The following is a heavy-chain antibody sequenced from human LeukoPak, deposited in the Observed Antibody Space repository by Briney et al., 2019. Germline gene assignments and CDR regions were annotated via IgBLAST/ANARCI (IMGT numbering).Heavy chain of an antibody. CDR3: TSSRIVVVPASFDY. J-gene: IGHJ4*02. D-gene: IGHD2-2*01. Sequence: GRSLRLSCTASGFTFGDYAMSWFRQAPGKGLEWVGFIRSKAYGGTTEYAASVKGRFTISRDDSKSIAYLQMNSLKTEDTAVYYCTSSRIVVVPASFDYWGQGTLVTVSS. CDR1: GFTFGDYA. V-gene: IGHV3-49*03. CDR2: IRSKAYGGTT.